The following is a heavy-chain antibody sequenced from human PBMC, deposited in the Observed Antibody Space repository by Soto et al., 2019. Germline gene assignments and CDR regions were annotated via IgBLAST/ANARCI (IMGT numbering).Heavy chain of an antibody. V-gene: IGHV1-69*12. D-gene: IGHD4-4*01. J-gene: IGHJ6*02. CDR3: ARDNDRLQLGGNYYYILDV. CDR1: GGPFSSSA. CDR2: IIPLFRTP. Sequence: QVQLVQSGAEMKEPGSSVKVSWKTSGGPFSSSAISWLRQAPGQGLEWMGGIIPLFRTPDYAQKFQGRVTIAADESTSTAYLELSSLRSEDTAVYYCARDNDRLQLGGNYYYILDVWGQGTTITVSS.